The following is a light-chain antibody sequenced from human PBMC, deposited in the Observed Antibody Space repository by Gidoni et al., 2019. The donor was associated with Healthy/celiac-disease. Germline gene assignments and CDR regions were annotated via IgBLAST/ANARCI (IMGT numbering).Light chain of an antibody. V-gene: IGLV2-14*01. CDR3: SSYTSSSTLGV. J-gene: IGLJ1*01. CDR2: EVS. Sequence: QSALTQPASVSGSPGQSITISCTGTSSDVGGYNYVSWYQQHPGKAPKLMIYEVSYRPSGVSHRFSGSKSGNTASLTISGLQAEDEADYYCSSYTSSSTLGVFGTGTKVTVL. CDR1: SSDVGGYNY.